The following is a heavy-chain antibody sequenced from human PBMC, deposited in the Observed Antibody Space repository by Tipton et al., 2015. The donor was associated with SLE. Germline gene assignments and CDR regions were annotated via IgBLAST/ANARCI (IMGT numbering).Heavy chain of an antibody. CDR3: ARDRIGVGGYFLDS. D-gene: IGHD5-12*01. V-gene: IGHV4-34*01. CDR2: IYSGGST. J-gene: IGHJ4*02. Sequence: GLVKPSETLSPTCAVYGGSFSGYYWGWIRQPPGKGLGWIGSIYSGGSTYYNPSLKSRVTVSVDTSKNQFSLKLTSVTAADTAVYFCARDRIGVGGYFLDSWGQGTLVTVSS. CDR1: GGSFSGYY.